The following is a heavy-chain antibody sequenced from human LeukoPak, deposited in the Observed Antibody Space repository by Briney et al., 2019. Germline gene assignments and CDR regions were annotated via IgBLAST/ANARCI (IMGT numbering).Heavy chain of an antibody. J-gene: IGHJ4*02. D-gene: IGHD2-2*02. CDR2: IYYSGST. V-gene: IGHV4-30-4*08. Sequence: LRLSCAASGFTFSSYAMSWVRQPPGKGLECIGYIYYSGSTYYSPSLESRIIISVDTSKNQFSLKLSSVTAADTAVYYCASLLYSDYFDYWGQGTLVTVSS. CDR1: GFTFSSYA. CDR3: ASLLYSDYFDY.